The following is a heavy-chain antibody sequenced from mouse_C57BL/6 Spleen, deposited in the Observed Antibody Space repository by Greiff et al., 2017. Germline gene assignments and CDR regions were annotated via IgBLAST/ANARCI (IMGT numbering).Heavy chain of an antibody. CDR2: INPNYGTT. J-gene: IGHJ3*01. CDR1: GYSFTDYN. V-gene: IGHV1-39*01. Sequence: EVQLQESGPELVKPGASVKISCKASGYSFTDYNMNWVNQSNGKSLEWIGVINPNYGTTSYNQKLKGKATLTVDQTSSTAYMQLNRLTSEDSAVYYCARGGYYGSPWLAYWGQGTLVTVSA. D-gene: IGHD1-1*01. CDR3: ARGGYYGSPWLAY.